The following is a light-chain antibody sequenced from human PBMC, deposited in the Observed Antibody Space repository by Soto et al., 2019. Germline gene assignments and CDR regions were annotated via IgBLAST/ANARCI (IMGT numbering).Light chain of an antibody. CDR3: QQIYTIPLT. V-gene: IGKV1-12*01. CDR1: QIISRW. CDR2: TAS. Sequence: DIQMTQSPSSLSASIGDRVTITCRASQIISRWLAWYQQKPGKAPNLLIYTASSLQSGVPSRFSGSGSGTDFTLTINGLQPEDFATYYCQQIYTIPLTFGGGTKVDIK. J-gene: IGKJ4*01.